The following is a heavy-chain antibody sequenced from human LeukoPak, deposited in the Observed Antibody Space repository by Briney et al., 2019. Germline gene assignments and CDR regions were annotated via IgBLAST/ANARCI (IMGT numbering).Heavy chain of an antibody. CDR3: AKDYAVGSIDY. CDR2: ISRSGEST. D-gene: IGHD3-16*01. V-gene: IGHV3-23*01. Sequence: GGSLRLSCAASGFSLTTYAMGWVRQAPGKGLEWVSSISRSGESTFYADSVRGRFTISRDNSKNTVSLQMESLRAEDTALYYCAKDYAVGSIDYWGQGTLVTVSS. CDR1: GFSLTTYA. J-gene: IGHJ4*02.